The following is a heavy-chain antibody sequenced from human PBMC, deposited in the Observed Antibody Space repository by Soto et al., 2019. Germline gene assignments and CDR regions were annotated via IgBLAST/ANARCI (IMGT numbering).Heavy chain of an antibody. V-gene: IGHV3-21*01. CDR3: ARDQPGYSYGYGLGY. CDR2: ISSSSSYI. CDR1: GFTFSSYS. J-gene: IGHJ4*02. D-gene: IGHD5-18*01. Sequence: GVSIRLSCAASGFTFSSYSMNWVRQAPGKGLEWVSSISSSSSYIYYADSVKGRFTISRDNAKNSLYLQMNSLRAEGTAVYYCARDQPGYSYGYGLGYWGQGTLVTLSS.